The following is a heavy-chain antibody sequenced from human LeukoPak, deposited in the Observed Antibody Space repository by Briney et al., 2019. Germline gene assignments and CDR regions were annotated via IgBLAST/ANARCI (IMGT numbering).Heavy chain of an antibody. V-gene: IGHV4-39*01. J-gene: IGHJ4*02. CDR3: ARYGSGTYYSSVSDY. D-gene: IGHD3-10*01. CDR1: GGSFSSTSFY. CDR2: TYYSGTT. Sequence: SETLSLTCTVSGGSFSSTSFYWGWIRQPPGKGLEWIGSTYYSGTTYYSPSLKSRVTISVDTSKNQFSLKLSSVTAADTAVYYCARYGSGTYYSSVSDYWGQGTLVTVSS.